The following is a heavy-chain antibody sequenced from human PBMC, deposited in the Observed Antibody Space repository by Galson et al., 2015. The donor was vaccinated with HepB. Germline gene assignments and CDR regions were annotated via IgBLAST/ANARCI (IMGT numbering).Heavy chain of an antibody. CDR2: ISSGTTYI. CDR1: GLTFSDYD. Sequence: SLRLSCAGSGLTFSDYDMNRVRQAPGKGLEWVSSISSGTTYIYYADSVKGRFAISRDNAKNSLYLQMNSLRAEDTAVYYCARNRPGPFHSWGQGTLVTVSS. V-gene: IGHV3-21*01. D-gene: IGHD2/OR15-2a*01. CDR3: ARNRPGPFHS. J-gene: IGHJ4*02.